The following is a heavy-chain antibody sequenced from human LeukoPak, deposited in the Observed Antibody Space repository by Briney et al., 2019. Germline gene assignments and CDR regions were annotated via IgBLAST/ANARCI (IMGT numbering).Heavy chain of an antibody. D-gene: IGHD6-13*01. CDR1: GFTFSSYV. CDR3: AKDSSSWYPTPYDY. Sequence: GGSLRLSCAASGFTFSSYVMSWVRQAPGKGLEWVSATSGSGGSTYYADSVKGRFTISRDNSKNTLYLQMNSLRAEDTAVYYCAKDSSSWYPTPYDYWGQGTLVTVSS. CDR2: TSGSGGST. V-gene: IGHV3-23*01. J-gene: IGHJ4*02.